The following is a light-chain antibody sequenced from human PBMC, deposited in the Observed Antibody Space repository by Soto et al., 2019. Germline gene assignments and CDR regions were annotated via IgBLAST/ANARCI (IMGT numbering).Light chain of an antibody. J-gene: IGKJ3*01. CDR3: QQYGSSPLIT. V-gene: IGKV3-20*01. Sequence: EIVLTQSPGTLSLSPGERATLSCRASQSVSSSYLAWYQKKPGQAPRLLIYGASSRATGIPDRFSGSVSGTDFTLTISRLEPEDFAVYYCQQYGSSPLITFGPGTKVDIK. CDR1: QSVSSSY. CDR2: GAS.